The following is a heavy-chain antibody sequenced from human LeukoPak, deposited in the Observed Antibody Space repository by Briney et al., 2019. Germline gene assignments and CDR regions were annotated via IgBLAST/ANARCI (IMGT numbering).Heavy chain of an antibody. Sequence: GGSLRLSCAASGFTFSSYSMNWVRQAPGKGLEWVSSISSNSAYIYYADSVKGRFTISRDNAKNSVSLQMNSLRAEDTAVYYCVTIFRYQMVDYYALDVWGQGTTVTVSS. CDR3: VTIFRYQMVDYYALDV. D-gene: IGHD2-2*01. V-gene: IGHV3-21*01. J-gene: IGHJ6*02. CDR1: GFTFSSYS. CDR2: ISSNSAYI.